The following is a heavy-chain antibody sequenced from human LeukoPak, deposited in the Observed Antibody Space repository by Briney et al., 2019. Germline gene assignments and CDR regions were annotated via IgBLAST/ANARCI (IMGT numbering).Heavy chain of an antibody. CDR2: IYYSGST. Sequence: SETLSLTCTVSGGSISSYYWSWIRQPPGKGLEWIGYIYYSGSTNYNPSLKSRVTISVDTSKNQFSLKLSSVTAADTAVYYCASISDYHWYFDLWGRGTLVTVSS. D-gene: IGHD4-17*01. CDR1: GGSISSYY. J-gene: IGHJ2*01. V-gene: IGHV4-59*08. CDR3: ASISDYHWYFDL.